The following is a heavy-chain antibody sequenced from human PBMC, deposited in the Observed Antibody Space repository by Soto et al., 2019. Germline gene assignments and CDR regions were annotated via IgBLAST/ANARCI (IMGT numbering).Heavy chain of an antibody. CDR1: GGSISRYY. CDR3: ARAVRGYSYGYFDY. Sequence: PSETLSLTCTVSGGSISRYYWSWIRQTPGKGLEWIGYIYYSGNTNYNPSLRSRATISVDTSKNQFSLKLSSVTAADTAVYYCARAVRGYSYGYFDYWGQGNLVTVSS. J-gene: IGHJ4*02. V-gene: IGHV4-59*01. D-gene: IGHD5-18*01. CDR2: IYYSGNT.